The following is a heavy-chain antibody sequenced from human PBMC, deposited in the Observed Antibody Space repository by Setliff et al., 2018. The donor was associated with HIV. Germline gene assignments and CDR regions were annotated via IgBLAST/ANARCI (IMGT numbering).Heavy chain of an antibody. CDR1: GGSLTGYY. D-gene: IGHD1-26*01. CDR3: VREVGYFDF. J-gene: IGHJ2*01. CDR2: IYFNGNT. Sequence: PSETLSLTCTVSGGSLTGYYWSWIRQPPGKGLEWIGYIYFNGNTNPNPSLESRLTMSVDTSKNQFSLKLNSVTAADTAVYYCVREVGYFDFWGRGTLVTVSS. V-gene: IGHV4-59*01.